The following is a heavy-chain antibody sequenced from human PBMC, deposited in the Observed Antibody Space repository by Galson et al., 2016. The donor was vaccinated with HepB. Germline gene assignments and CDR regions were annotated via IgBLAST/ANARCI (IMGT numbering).Heavy chain of an antibody. D-gene: IGHD1-26*01. CDR3: SRGQESGSGSYN. CDR2: MNPNSGSA. Sequence: SVKVSCKASGYTFTKSDIYWVRQATGQGLEWMGWMNPNSGSADFAQKFQGRLTLTRNTSITAAYMELNSLKSDDTAVYYCSRGQESGSGSYNWGQGTLVTVSS. J-gene: IGHJ4*02. V-gene: IGHV1-8*01. CDR1: GYTFTKSD.